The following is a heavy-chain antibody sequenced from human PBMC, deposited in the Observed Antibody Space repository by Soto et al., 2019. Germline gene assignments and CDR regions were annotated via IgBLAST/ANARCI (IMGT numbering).Heavy chain of an antibody. CDR3: ARQGSSGWLAYFDY. J-gene: IGHJ4*02. Sequence: ASVKVSCKASGYTFTGYYMHWVRQAPGQGLEWMGWINPNSGGTNYAQKFQGWVTMTRDTSISTAYMELSRLRSDDTAVYYCARQGSSGWLAYFDYWGQGTLVTVSS. CDR1: GYTFTGYY. V-gene: IGHV1-2*04. D-gene: IGHD6-19*01. CDR2: INPNSGGT.